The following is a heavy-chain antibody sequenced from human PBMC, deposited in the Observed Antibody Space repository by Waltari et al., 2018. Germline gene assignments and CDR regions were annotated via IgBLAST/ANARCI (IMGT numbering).Heavy chain of an antibody. CDR3: VRVGHYDGSGSALDDFDL. CDR2: IIPIFGTA. D-gene: IGHD3-22*01. J-gene: IGHJ3*01. Sequence: QVQLVQSGAEVKKPGSSVKVSCKASGGTFSSYAISWVRQAPGQGLEWMGGIIPIFGTANYAQKFQGRVTITADESTSTAYMELSSLRSEDTAVYYCVRVGHYDGSGSALDDFDLWGQGTMVTVSS. V-gene: IGHV1-69*01. CDR1: GGTFSSYA.